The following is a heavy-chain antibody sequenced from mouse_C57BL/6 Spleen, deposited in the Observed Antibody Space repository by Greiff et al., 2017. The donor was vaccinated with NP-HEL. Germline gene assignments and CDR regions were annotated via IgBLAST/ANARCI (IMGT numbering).Heavy chain of an antibody. D-gene: IGHD2-4*01. CDR2: IYPGDGDT. CDR3: ARLDYGYYAMDY. Sequence: QVQLKESGAELVKPGASVKISCKASGYAFSSYWMNWVKQRPGKGLEWIGQIYPGDGDTNYNGKFKGKATLTADKSSSTAYMQLSSLTSEDSAVYFCARLDYGYYAMDYWGQGTSVTVSS. CDR1: GYAFSSYW. J-gene: IGHJ4*01. V-gene: IGHV1-80*01.